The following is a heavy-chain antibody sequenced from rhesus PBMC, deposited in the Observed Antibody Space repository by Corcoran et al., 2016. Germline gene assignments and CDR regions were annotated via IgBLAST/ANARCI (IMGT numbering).Heavy chain of an antibody. D-gene: IGHD3-16*01. Sequence: QLQLQDSGPGLVKPSETRSPTCPVPGCSISSNLWRCLRPPPGKGREWIGRISGRGGSTSFNPSLKSRVTISTDTSKNQFSLKLSSVTAADTAVYYCARGPLITFDYWGQGALVTVSS. V-gene: IGHV4-173*01. CDR3: ARGPLITFDY. J-gene: IGHJ4*01. CDR2: ISGRGGST. CDR1: GCSISSNL.